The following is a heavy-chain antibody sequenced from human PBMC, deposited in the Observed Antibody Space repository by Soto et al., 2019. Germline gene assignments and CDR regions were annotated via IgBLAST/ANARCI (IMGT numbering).Heavy chain of an antibody. CDR2: ISSSGSFI. J-gene: IGHJ2*01. CDR1: GFTFSSHS. D-gene: IGHD3-10*01. CDR3: ARDRDWYFDL. V-gene: IGHV3-21*01. Sequence: GGSLRLSCAASGFTFSSHSMNWVRQAPGKGLEWVSSISSSGSFIYYADSLKGRFTISRDNARNSLYLQMNSLRVDDTAVYYCARDRDWYFDLWGRGTLVT.